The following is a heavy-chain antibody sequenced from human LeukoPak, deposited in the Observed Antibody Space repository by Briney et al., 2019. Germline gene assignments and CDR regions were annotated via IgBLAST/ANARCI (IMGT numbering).Heavy chain of an antibody. J-gene: IGHJ4*02. D-gene: IGHD3-22*01. CDR2: IYYSGST. V-gene: IGHV4-59*11. Sequence: PSETLSLLCTVSGGSMSNQYWRWIRQPPGKGLEWIGYIYYSGSTNYNPSLKSRVTLSVDTSKNQFSLKLSSVTAADTAVYYFAGGAITTTFTFDYWGQGTLVTVSS. CDR1: GGSMSNQY. CDR3: AGGAITTTFTFDY.